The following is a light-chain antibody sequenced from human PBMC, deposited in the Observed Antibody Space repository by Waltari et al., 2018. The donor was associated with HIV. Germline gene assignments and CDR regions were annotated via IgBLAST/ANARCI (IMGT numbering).Light chain of an antibody. CDR2: SLD. CDR3: AAWDDSLNAYV. CDR1: SSNLGSNT. V-gene: IGLV1-44*01. Sequence: QSVLTQTPSASGTPGQRVIVPCSGSSSNLGSNTVNWYQQPPGAAPRLPIHSLDQRPSGVPDRFSGSKSGASASLAISGLQSEDEADYYCAAWDDSLNAYVFGGGTKVTVL. J-gene: IGLJ1*01.